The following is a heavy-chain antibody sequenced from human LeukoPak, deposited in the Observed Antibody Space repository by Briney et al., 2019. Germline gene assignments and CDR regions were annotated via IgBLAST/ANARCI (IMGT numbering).Heavy chain of an antibody. J-gene: IGHJ6*02. CDR1: GFTFSSYG. CDR2: IWYGGSNK. V-gene: IGHV3-30*02. Sequence: GGSLRLSCAASGFTFSSYGLHWVRQAPGKGLEWVAVIWYGGSNKYYADPVKGRFTISRDNSKNTPYLQMNSLRAEDTAVYYCAKVCGTYPCYYGMDVWGQGTTVTVSS. CDR3: AKVCGTYPCYYGMDV. D-gene: IGHD1-26*01.